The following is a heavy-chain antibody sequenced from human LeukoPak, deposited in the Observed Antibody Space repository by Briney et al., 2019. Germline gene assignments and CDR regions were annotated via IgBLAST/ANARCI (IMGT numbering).Heavy chain of an antibody. D-gene: IGHD6-19*01. Sequence: PGGSLRLSCAASGFTFSSYSMNWVRQAPGKGLEWVSYISSSSSTIHYADSVKGRFTISRDNAKNSLYLQMNSLRAEDTAVYYCASGGLYSSGWYLVNWFDPWGQGTLVTVSS. CDR2: ISSSSSTI. V-gene: IGHV3-48*04. J-gene: IGHJ5*02. CDR1: GFTFSSYS. CDR3: ASGGLYSSGWYLVNWFDP.